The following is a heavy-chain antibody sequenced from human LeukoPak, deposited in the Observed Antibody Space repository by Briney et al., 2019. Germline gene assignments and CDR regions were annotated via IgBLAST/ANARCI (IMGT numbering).Heavy chain of an antibody. D-gene: IGHD5-18*01. CDR3: ATGRGYSYGYVDYYYMDV. J-gene: IGHJ6*03. CDR1: AYTLTELS. Sequence: ASVKVSCTVSAYTLTELSMHWVRQAPGKGLEWMGGFDPEDGETIYAQKFQGRVTMTEDTSTDTAYMELSSLRSEDTAVYYCATGRGYSYGYVDYYYMDVWGKGTTVTVSS. V-gene: IGHV1-24*01. CDR2: FDPEDGET.